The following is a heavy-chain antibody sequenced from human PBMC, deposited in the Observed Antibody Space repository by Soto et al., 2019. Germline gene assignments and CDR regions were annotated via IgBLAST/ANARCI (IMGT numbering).Heavy chain of an antibody. CDR2: MIPNSGNT. J-gene: IGHJ4*02. CDR1: GGTFSSYA. V-gene: IGHV1-8*02. Sequence: GASVKVSCKASGGTFSSYAISWVRQAPGQGLEWMGWMIPNSGNTGYAQKFQGRVTMTRNTSTSTAYMELSSLRSEDTAVYYCARGRAHDFWSGYYTYFDYWGQGTLVTVSS. CDR3: ARGRAHDFWSGYYTYFDY. D-gene: IGHD3-3*01.